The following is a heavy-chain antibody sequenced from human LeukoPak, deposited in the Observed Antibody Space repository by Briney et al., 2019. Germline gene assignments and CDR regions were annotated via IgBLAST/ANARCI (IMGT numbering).Heavy chain of an antibody. CDR3: AGEVAGGSYGMDV. V-gene: IGHV1-18*01. CDR2: ISVDTGNT. Sequence: ASVKVSCKASGYTFSSYGVSWVRQAPGQGLEWMGWISVDTGNTNHAQKFQGRVTMTTDTSTSTAYMELRGLRSDDTAAYYCAGEVAGGSYGMDVWGQGTTVTVSS. J-gene: IGHJ6*02. CDR1: GYTFSSYG. D-gene: IGHD6-19*01.